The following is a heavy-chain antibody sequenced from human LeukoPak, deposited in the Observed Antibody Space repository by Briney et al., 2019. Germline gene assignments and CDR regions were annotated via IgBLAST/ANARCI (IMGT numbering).Heavy chain of an antibody. CDR1: GFNFSGAA. CDR2: IRSKTNGYMT. CDR3: FVAEVGY. J-gene: IGHJ4*02. V-gene: IGHV3-73*01. Sequence: GESLKLSCAASGFNFSGAAMHWARQASGKGLEWVGRIRSKTNGYMTTFSASLKGRFTISRDDAKNTVDLHMSSLKAEDTAVYYCFVAEVGYWGQGTLVTVSP. D-gene: IGHD6-19*01.